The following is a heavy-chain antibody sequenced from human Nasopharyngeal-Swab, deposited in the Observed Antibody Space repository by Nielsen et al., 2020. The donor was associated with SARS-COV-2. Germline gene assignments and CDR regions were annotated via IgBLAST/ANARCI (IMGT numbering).Heavy chain of an antibody. CDR2: IYYSGGT. D-gene: IGHD6-13*01. CDR3: AAVNWSSWYYDY. CDR1: GGSISSSSYY. Sequence: SETLSLTCTVSGGSISSSSYYWGWIRQPPGKGLEWIGSIYYSGGTYYNPSLKSRVTISVDTSKNQFSLKLSSVTAADTAVYYCAAVNWSSWYYDYWGQGTLVTVSS. J-gene: IGHJ4*02. V-gene: IGHV4-39*07.